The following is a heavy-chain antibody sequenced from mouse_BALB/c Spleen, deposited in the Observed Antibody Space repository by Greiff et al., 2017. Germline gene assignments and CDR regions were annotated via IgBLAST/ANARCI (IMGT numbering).Heavy chain of an antibody. CDR1: GFNIKDTY. CDR2: IDPANGNT. CDR3: ARNLGREAMDY. V-gene: IGHV14-3*02. J-gene: IGHJ4*01. Sequence: VQLKQSGAELVKPGASVKLSCTASGFNIKDTYMHWVKQRPEQGLEWIGRIDPANGNTKYDPKFQGKATITADTSSNTAYLQLSSLTSEDTAVYYCARNLGREAMDYWGQGTSVTVSS. D-gene: IGHD4-1*01.